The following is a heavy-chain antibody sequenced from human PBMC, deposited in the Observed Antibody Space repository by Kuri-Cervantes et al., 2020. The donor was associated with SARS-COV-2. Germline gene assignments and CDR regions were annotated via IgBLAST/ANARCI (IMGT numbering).Heavy chain of an antibody. CDR2: IDPEDGET. J-gene: IGHJ4*02. CDR1: GYTLTELS. V-gene: IGHV1-24*01. CDR3: ATSIVVVVAAPFDY. D-gene: IGHD2-15*01. Sequence: ASVKVSCKVSGYTLTELSMHWVRQAPGKGLEWMGGIDPEDGETIYAQKFQGRVTMTEDTSTDTAYMELSSLRSEDTAVYYCATSIVVVVAAPFDYWGQGTLVTVSS.